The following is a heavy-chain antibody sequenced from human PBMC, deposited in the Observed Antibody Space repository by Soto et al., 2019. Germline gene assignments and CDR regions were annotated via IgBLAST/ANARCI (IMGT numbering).Heavy chain of an antibody. Sequence: ASVKVSCKASGFTFTSSAVQWVRQARGQRLEWIGWIVVGSGNTNYAQKFQERVTITRDMSTITAYMELSSLRSEDTAVYYCAADGASGSYYNYYFDYWGQGTLVTVSS. CDR2: IVVGSGNT. J-gene: IGHJ4*02. CDR3: AADGASGSYYNYYFDY. D-gene: IGHD3-10*01. V-gene: IGHV1-58*01. CDR1: GFTFTSSA.